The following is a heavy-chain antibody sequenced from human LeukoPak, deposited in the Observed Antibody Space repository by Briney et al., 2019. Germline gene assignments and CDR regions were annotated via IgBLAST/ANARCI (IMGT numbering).Heavy chain of an antibody. CDR2: MNPNSGNT. CDR1: GYTFTSYD. J-gene: IGHJ4*02. CDR3: ARLSLMNIAAAGPGDFDY. D-gene: IGHD6-13*01. Sequence: GASVKVSCKASGYTFTSYDINWVRQATGQGLEWMGWMNPNSGNTGYAQKFQGRVTMTRNTSISTAYMELSSLRSEDTAVYYCARLSLMNIAAAGPGDFDYWGQGTLVTVSS. V-gene: IGHV1-8*01.